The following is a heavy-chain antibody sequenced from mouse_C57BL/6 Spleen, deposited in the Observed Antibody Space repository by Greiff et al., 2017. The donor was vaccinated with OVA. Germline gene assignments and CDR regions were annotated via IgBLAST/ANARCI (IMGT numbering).Heavy chain of an antibody. J-gene: IGHJ3*01. Sequence: QVQLQQPGAELVMPGASVKLSCTASGYTFTSYWMHWVKQRPGQGLEWIGEIDPSDSYTNYNQKFKGKSTLTVDKSSSTAYMQLSSLTSEDSAVYYCARDYGSSYGWFAYWGQGTLVTVSA. D-gene: IGHD1-1*01. CDR1: GYTFTSYW. CDR3: ARDYGSSYGWFAY. CDR2: IDPSDSYT. V-gene: IGHV1-69*01.